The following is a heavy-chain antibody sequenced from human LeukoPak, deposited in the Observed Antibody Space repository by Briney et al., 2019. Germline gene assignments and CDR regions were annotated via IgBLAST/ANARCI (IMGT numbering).Heavy chain of an antibody. V-gene: IGHV4-39*01. Sequence: SETLSLTCTVSGGSISRSSYYWGWIRQPPGKGLEWIGSIYYSGSTYYNPSLKSRVTISVDTSKNQFSLKLSSVTAADTAVYYCARQHGVLLAATLTWFDPWGQGTLVTVSS. CDR2: IYYSGST. CDR3: ARQHGVLLAATLTWFDP. J-gene: IGHJ5*02. CDR1: GGSISRSSYY. D-gene: IGHD2-15*01.